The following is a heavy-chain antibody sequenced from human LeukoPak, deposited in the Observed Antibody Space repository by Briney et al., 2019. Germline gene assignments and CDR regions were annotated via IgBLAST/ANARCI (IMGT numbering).Heavy chain of an antibody. Sequence: GGSLRLSCEASGFTVRNNYMTWDRQAPGKGLEWVSVIYSGGGTYYADSVKDRFTISRDNSKNTLFLQMNSPRVEDSAVYYCTRVFAYGYGDFDNWGQGTLVAVSS. CDR2: IYSGGGT. CDR1: GFTVRNNY. V-gene: IGHV3-66*01. D-gene: IGHD5-18*01. CDR3: TRVFAYGYGDFDN. J-gene: IGHJ4*02.